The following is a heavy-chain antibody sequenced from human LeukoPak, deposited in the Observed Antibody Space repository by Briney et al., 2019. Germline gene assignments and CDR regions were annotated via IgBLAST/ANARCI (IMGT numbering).Heavy chain of an antibody. CDR3: ARMEPRYFDWLLIED. CDR2: INPNSGGT. CDR1: GYTFTGYY. D-gene: IGHD3-9*01. V-gene: IGHV1-2*02. Sequence: ALVKVSCKASGYTFTGYYMHWVRQAPGQGLEWMGWINPNSGGTNYAQKFQDRVTMTRDTSISTAYMELSRLRSDDSAVYYCARMEPRYFDWLLIEDWGQGTLVTVSS. J-gene: IGHJ4*02.